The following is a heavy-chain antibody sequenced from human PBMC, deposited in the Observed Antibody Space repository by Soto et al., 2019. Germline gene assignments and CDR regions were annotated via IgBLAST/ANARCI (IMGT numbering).Heavy chain of an antibody. CDR2: LHSGGDT. D-gene: IGHD3-10*01. J-gene: IGHJ6*02. CDR3: ARDGPYYYASRMDV. V-gene: IGHV3-53*04. Sequence: EVQLVESGGGLVQPGGSLRLSCVASGIPVSSNYMTWVRQAPGKGLEWVSVLHSGGDTYYANSVKGRFTISRHDSTNTLYLQMNSQTPEDTAVYYCARDGPYYYASRMDVWGQGTTVTVSS. CDR1: GIPVSSNY.